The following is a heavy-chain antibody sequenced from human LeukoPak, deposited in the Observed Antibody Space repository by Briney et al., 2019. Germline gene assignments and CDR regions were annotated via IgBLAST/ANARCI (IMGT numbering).Heavy chain of an antibody. CDR3: AKTSLSDPSGHYYYMDV. J-gene: IGHJ6*03. CDR1: GFSVSNNY. Sequence: GGSLRLSCVASGFSVSNNYVSWVRQAPGKGLEWVSVLYSGGTTYYADSVKARFTISRDNSQNTVSLQLNNLRIEDTALYYCAKTSLSDPSGHYYYMDVWGKGTTVTVSS. V-gene: IGHV3-66*02. D-gene: IGHD3-3*01. CDR2: LYSGGTT.